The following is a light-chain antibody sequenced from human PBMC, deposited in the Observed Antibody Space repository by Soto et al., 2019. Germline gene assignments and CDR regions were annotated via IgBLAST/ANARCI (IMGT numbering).Light chain of an antibody. CDR1: TSDVGRFNL. V-gene: IGLV2-11*01. J-gene: IGLJ1*01. Sequence: QSALAQPRSVSGSPGQSVSISCTGTTSDVGRFNLVSWYQQLPGKAPRLIIYNVSQRPSGVPDRFSGSKSGNTASLTISGLQAEDEADYHCFSFTTTSTHVFGTGTKVTVL. CDR2: NVS. CDR3: FSFTTTSTHV.